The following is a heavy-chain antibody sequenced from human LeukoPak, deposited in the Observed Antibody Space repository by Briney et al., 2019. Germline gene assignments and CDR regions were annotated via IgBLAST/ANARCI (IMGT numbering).Heavy chain of an antibody. CDR3: ARLKKAEYYYDSSGYYPHFDY. J-gene: IGHJ4*02. D-gene: IGHD3-22*01. V-gene: IGHV4-38-2*02. CDR2: IYHSGST. Sequence: SETLSLTCTISGYSISSGYYWGWIRQPPGKGLEWIGSIYHSGSTYYNPSLKSRVTISVDTSKNQFSLKLSSVTAADTAVYYCARLKKAEYYYDSSGYYPHFDYWGQGTLVTVSS. CDR1: GYSISSGYY.